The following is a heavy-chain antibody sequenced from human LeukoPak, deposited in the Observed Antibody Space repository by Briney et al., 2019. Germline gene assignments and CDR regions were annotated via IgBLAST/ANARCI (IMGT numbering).Heavy chain of an antibody. D-gene: IGHD1-26*01. CDR3: RPVGRTVYYYYMDV. V-gene: IGHV3-23*05. CDR2: IDIGGTDT. Sequence: GRSLRLSCAASGFTFSNYAMSWVRQAPGKGLEWVSTIDIGGTDTYYADSVKGRFTISRDDSSNTLYLQMNSLRAEDTAVYCCRPVGRTVYYYYMDVWAKGTSVTVSS. J-gene: IGHJ6*03. CDR1: GFTFSNYA.